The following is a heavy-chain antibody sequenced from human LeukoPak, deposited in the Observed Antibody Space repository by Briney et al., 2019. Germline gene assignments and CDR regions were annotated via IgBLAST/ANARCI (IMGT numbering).Heavy chain of an antibody. V-gene: IGHV4-59*08. J-gene: IGHJ2*01. CDR2: VFHTGDR. CDR1: AASITTFY. Sequence: SETLSLTCPVSAASITTFYWSWIRQPPGRGLEWVGYVFHTGDRSYGPSLKSRVTVSLDTSKNQFSLELRSVTAADTAVYYCARLRMGAYFVLWGRGTLVTVSS. CDR3: ARLRMGAYFVL. D-gene: IGHD3-16*01.